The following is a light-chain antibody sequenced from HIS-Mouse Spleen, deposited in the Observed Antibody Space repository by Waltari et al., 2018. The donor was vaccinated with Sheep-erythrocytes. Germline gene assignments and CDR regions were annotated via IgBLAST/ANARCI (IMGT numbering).Light chain of an antibody. V-gene: IGLV3-10*01. CDR2: EDS. CDR1: ALPKKY. Sequence: SYELTQPPSVSVSPGQTARITCSGDALPKKYAYWYQQKSGQAPVLVIYEDSKRPSGMPGRFSGSSSGTMATLTISGAQVEDEADDYCYSTDSSGNHRVFGGGTKLTVL. CDR3: YSTDSSGNHRV. J-gene: IGLJ2*01.